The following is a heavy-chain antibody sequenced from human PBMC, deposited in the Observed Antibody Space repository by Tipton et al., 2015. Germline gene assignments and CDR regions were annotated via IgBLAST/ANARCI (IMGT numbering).Heavy chain of an antibody. J-gene: IGHJ4*02. V-gene: IGHV4-39*01. CDR1: GGSISRSSYY. CDR2: IYYSGST. Sequence: TLSLTCSVSGGSISRSSYYWDWIRQPPGKGLEWIGNIYYSGSTYYNPSLNSRVTISIDTSRNQFSLKRSSVTAADTAVYYCARARGRHGGLCDSWGQGTRVTVSS. D-gene: IGHD4-23*01. CDR3: ARARGRHGGLCDS.